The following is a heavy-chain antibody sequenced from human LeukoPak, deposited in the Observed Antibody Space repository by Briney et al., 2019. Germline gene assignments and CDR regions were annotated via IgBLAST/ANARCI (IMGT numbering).Heavy chain of an antibody. V-gene: IGHV3-48*01. CDR1: GFAFSSYA. Sequence: GGSLRLSCAASGFAFSSYAMSWVRQAPGKGLEWVSYISSSSSTIYYADSVKGRFTISRDNAKNSLYLQMNSLRAEDTAVYYCARESAAGTYNWFDPWGQGTLVTVSS. CDR2: ISSSSSTI. J-gene: IGHJ5*02. CDR3: ARESAAGTYNWFDP. D-gene: IGHD6-13*01.